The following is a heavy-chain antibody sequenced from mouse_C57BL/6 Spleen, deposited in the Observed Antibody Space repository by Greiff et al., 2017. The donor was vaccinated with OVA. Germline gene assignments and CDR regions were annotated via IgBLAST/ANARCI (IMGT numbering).Heavy chain of an antibody. CDR1: GYTFTSYW. J-gene: IGHJ2*01. V-gene: IGHV1-69*01. CDR3: ARCYYYGSSYVLDY. D-gene: IGHD1-1*01. Sequence: VQLQQPGAELVMPGASVKLSCKASGYTFTSYWMHWVTQRPGQGLEWIGEIDPSDSYTNYNQKFTGKSTLTVAQSSSTAYMQLSSLTSEDSAVYDCARCYYYGSSYVLDYWGEGTTLTVSS. CDR2: IDPSDSYT.